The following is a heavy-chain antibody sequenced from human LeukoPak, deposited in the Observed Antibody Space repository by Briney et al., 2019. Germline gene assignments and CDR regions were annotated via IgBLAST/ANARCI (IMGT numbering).Heavy chain of an antibody. V-gene: IGHV3-7*01. Sequence: GGSLRLSCAASGFTFSSYWISWVRPAPGKGLEWGANIKLDGSEKYYVDSVKGRFTTSRDNAKKSLYLQMNSLRDEDTAVYYCARDFFAFGGVIALLDYWGQGTLVTVSS. CDR2: IKLDGSEK. CDR3: ARDFFAFGGVIALLDY. D-gene: IGHD3-16*02. CDR1: GFTFSSYW. J-gene: IGHJ4*02.